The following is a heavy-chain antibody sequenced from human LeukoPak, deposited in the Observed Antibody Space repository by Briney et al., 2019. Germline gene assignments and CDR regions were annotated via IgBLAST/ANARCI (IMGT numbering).Heavy chain of an antibody. V-gene: IGHV4-39*07. D-gene: IGHD3-22*01. CDR2: IYYSGST. CDR3: ARGFPPFYDSSGYYPRRVGNWFDP. J-gene: IGHJ5*02. CDR1: GGSISSSSYY. Sequence: SQTLSLTCTVSGGSISSSSYYWGWIRQPPGKGREWIGSIYYSGSTYYNPSLKSRVTISVDTSKNQFSLKLSSVTAADTAVYYCARGFPPFYDSSGYYPRRVGNWFDPWGQGTLVTVSS.